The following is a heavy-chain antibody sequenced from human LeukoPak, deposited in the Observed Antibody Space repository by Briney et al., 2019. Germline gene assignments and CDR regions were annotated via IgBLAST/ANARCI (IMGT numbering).Heavy chain of an antibody. CDR3: ARDRSRYYGSGRPSNNWFDP. CDR1: GGSISSGGYY. J-gene: IGHJ5*02. Sequence: PSQTLSLTCTVSGGSISSGGYYWSWIRQHPGKGLEWIGYIYYSGSTYYNPSLKSRVTISVDTSKNQFSLKLSSVTAADTAVYYCARDRSRYYGSGRPSNNWFDPWGQGTLVTVSS. D-gene: IGHD3-10*01. V-gene: IGHV4-31*03. CDR2: IYYSGST.